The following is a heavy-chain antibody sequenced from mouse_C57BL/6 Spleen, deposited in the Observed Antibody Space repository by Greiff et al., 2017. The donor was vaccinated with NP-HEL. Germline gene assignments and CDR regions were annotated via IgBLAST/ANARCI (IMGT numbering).Heavy chain of an antibody. D-gene: IGHD1-1*01. CDR3: ARGGYYGSSYPFDY. V-gene: IGHV3-6*01. CDR2: ISYDGSN. Sequence: EVKLVESGPGLVKPSPSLSLTCSVTGYSITSGYYWNWIRQFPGNKLEWMGYISYDGSNNYNPSLKNRTSITRDTSKNQFFLKLNSVTTEDTATYYCARGGYYGSSYPFDYWGQGTTLTVSS. J-gene: IGHJ2*01. CDR1: GYSITSGYY.